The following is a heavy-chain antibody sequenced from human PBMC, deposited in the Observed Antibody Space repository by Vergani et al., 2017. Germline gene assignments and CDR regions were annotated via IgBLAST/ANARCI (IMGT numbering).Heavy chain of an antibody. CDR3: ARDVRIDAEGTELDY. V-gene: IGHV3-74*01. Sequence: EVLLVESGGGLVQPGGSLRLSCAASGFTFSRHWMHWVRQAPGKGLVWVSRVNPEGTNTPYADSVKGRFTISRDNAKNMMYLQLNSLRDEDTAVYYCARDVRIDAEGTELDYWGQGTLVTVSS. CDR2: VNPEGTNT. J-gene: IGHJ4*02. D-gene: IGHD1-14*01. CDR1: GFTFSRHW.